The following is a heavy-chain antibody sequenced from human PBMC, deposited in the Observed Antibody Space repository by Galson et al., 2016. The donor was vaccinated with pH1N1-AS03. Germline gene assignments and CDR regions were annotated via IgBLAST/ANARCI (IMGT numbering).Heavy chain of an antibody. V-gene: IGHV3-7*01. J-gene: IGHJ4*02. D-gene: IGHD3-10*01. CDR3: ARLPRGPWRFDY. CDR2: INKDGSEK. Sequence: SLRLSCAVSGFSLSNYWMTWVRQAPGKGLEWVANINKDGSEKSYVDSVKGRFTISRDTAKNSVFLQMYSVRVEDRAVYYCARLPRGPWRFDYWGQGTLVTVSS. CDR1: GFSLSNYW.